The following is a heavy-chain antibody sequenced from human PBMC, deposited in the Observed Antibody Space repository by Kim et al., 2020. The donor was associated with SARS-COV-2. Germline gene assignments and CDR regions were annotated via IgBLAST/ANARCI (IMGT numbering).Heavy chain of an antibody. CDR1: GGSVSSGSYY. CDR2: IYYSGST. D-gene: IGHD6-13*01. J-gene: IGHJ4*02. Sequence: SETLSLTCTVSGGSVSSGSYYWSWIRQPPGKGLEWIGYIYYSGSTNYNPSLKSRVTISVDTSKNQFSLKLSSVTAADTAVYYCAGVMASGIAAAAFDYWGQGTLVTVSS. CDR3: AGVMASGIAAAAFDY. V-gene: IGHV4-61*01.